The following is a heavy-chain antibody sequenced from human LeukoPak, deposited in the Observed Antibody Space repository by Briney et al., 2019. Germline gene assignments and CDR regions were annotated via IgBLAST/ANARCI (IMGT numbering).Heavy chain of an antibody. Sequence: SETLSLTCAVYGGSFSGYYWSWIRQPPGKGLEWIGEINHSGSTNYNPSLKSRVTISVDTSKNQFSLKLSSVTAADTAVYYCAIPYYDVWSGYYPTSRSFDYWGQGTLVTVSS. J-gene: IGHJ4*02. CDR1: GGSFSGYY. D-gene: IGHD3-3*01. CDR3: AIPYYDVWSGYYPTSRSFDY. CDR2: INHSGST. V-gene: IGHV4-34*01.